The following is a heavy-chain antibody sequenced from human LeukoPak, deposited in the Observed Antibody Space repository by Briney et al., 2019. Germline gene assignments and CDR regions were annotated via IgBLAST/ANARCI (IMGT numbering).Heavy chain of an antibody. D-gene: IGHD4-17*01. CDR2: ISAGNGKT. CDR3: ARGRWTATETTYYLDY. J-gene: IGHJ4*02. CDR1: GYSFSDYA. Sequence: EASVKVSCKASGYSFSDYAIQWVRQAPGQRLEWMGWISAGNGKTKYSQNFQGRGTITRDRSASTAYMELSSLRSEDTSIYYCARGRWTATETTYYLDYWGQGTLVTVSS. V-gene: IGHV1-3*01.